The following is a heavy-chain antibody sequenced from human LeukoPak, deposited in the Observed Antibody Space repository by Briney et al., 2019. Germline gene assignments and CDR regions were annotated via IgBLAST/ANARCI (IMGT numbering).Heavy chain of an antibody. CDR2: IYYSGST. J-gene: IGHJ4*02. Sequence: ASETQSLTCTVSGGSISSYYWSWIRQPPGKGLEWIGYIYYSGSTNYNPSLKSRVTISVDTSKNQFSLKLSSVTAPDTTVYYSARETPRDYYGSGLFDYWGQGTLVTVSS. CDR3: ARETPRDYYGSGLFDY. V-gene: IGHV4-59*12. CDR1: GGSISSYY. D-gene: IGHD3-10*01.